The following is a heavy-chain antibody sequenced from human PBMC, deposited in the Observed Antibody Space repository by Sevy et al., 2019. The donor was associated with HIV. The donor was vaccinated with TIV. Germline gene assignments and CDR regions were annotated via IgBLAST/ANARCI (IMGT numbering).Heavy chain of an antibody. CDR3: AREKADTSMIFVEYYGMDV. CDR1: GFSFSSYD. J-gene: IGHJ6*02. V-gene: IGHV3-33*01. D-gene: IGHD3-3*01. CDR2: IRYDGSNK. Sequence: GGSLRLSCAASGFSFSSYDMHWVRQAPGMGLEWVAVIRYDGSNKHYGDSVKGRFTISRDNSKNALYLQMSSLRAEDTAVYYCAREKADTSMIFVEYYGMDVWGQGTTVTVSS.